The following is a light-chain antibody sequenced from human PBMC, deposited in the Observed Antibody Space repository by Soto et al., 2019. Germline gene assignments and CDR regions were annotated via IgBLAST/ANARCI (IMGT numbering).Light chain of an antibody. CDR3: SSYASSSTQV. Sequence: QSVLTQPASVSGSPGQSITISCTGTSSDVGAFNYVSWYQQHPGKAPKFLIYDVSNRPSGVSTRFSGSKSGNTASLTISGLQAEDEADYYCSSYASSSTQVFGTGTKVTVL. V-gene: IGLV2-14*03. J-gene: IGLJ1*01. CDR2: DVS. CDR1: SSDVGAFNY.